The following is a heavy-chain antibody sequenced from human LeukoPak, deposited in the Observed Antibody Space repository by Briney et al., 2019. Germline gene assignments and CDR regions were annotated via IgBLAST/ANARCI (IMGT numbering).Heavy chain of an antibody. V-gene: IGHV1-18*01. CDR3: AKDRGWQYADYEMVAVEH. Sequence: ASVKVSCKASGYTFTNYGISWVRQAPGQGLEWMGWISVYTGKTYHAQKFQARVTMTTDTSTTTAYMELRSLRSDDTAVYYCAKDRGWQYADYEMVAVEHWGQGTLVTVSS. CDR1: GYTFTNYG. J-gene: IGHJ4*02. D-gene: IGHD4-17*01. CDR2: ISVYTGKT.